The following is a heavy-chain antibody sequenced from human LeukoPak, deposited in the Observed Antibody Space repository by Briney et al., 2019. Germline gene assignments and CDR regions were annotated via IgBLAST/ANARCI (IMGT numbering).Heavy chain of an antibody. CDR2: IPYDGSNK. D-gene: IGHD3-22*01. CDR3: ARGGHTMIVVVITPFDY. J-gene: IGHJ4*02. V-gene: IGHV3-30*17. CDR1: GSTFGSYV. Sequence: GGSRGPSFAASGSTFGSYVMHGVGKVPAKGLNWGEVIPYDGSNKYYADSVKGRFTISRDNSKNTLYLQMNSLRAEDTAVYYCARGGHTMIVVVITPFDYWGQGTLVTVSS.